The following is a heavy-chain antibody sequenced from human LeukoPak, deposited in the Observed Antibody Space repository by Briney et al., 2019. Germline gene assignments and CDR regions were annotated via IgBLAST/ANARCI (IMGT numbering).Heavy chain of an antibody. V-gene: IGHV4-39*01. Sequence: SETLSLTCTVSGGSISSSSYYWGWIRQPPGKGLEWIGSIYYSGSTYYNPSLKSRVTISVDTSKNQFSLKLSSVTAADTAVYCCARVVVAATYYFDYWGQGTLVTVSS. D-gene: IGHD2-15*01. CDR2: IYYSGST. CDR3: ARVVVAATYYFDY. J-gene: IGHJ4*02. CDR1: GGSISSSSYY.